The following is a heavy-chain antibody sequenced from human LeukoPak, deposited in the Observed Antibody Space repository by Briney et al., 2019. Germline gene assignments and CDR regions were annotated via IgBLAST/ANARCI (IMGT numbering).Heavy chain of an antibody. D-gene: IGHD3-10*01. J-gene: IGHJ4*02. CDR2: INPNSGDS. CDR3: ARGRDEIDY. CDR1: GYTFTGYY. V-gene: IGHV1-2*02. Sequence: ASVKVSCMASGYTFTGYYMHWVRQAPGQGLEWMGWINPNSGDSNIAQNFQIRVTMTRDKSISTIYMELRRLRFDDTAVYYCARGRDEIDYWGQGTLVTVSS.